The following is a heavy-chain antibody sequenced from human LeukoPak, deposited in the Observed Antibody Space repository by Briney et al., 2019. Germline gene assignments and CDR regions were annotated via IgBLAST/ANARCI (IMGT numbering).Heavy chain of an antibody. CDR3: AKRPGEYYGSGAWYFDY. J-gene: IGHJ4*02. D-gene: IGHD3-10*01. CDR1: GFTCSSYA. V-gene: IGHV3-23*01. Sequence: GGSLRLSCAASGFTCSSYAMSWVRQAPGKGLEWVSAISGSGGSTYYADSVKGRFTISRDNSKNTLYLQMNSLRAEDTAVYYCAKRPGEYYGSGAWYFDYWGQGTLVTVSS. CDR2: ISGSGGST.